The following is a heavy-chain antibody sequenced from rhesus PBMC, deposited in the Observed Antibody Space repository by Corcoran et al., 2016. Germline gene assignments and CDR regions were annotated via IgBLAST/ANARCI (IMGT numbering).Heavy chain of an antibody. CDR1: GFPFGSYA. Sequence: QVQLVQSGAEVKKPGASVKVSCKASGFPFGSYAISWVRQAPGQGLVGMGVHSPIVGVKKQAEKFQGRVTITADTSTSTAYMERSSLGSEDTAVYYCARGVGVTTALYWGQGVLVTVSS. CDR2: HSPIVGVK. CDR3: ARGVGVTTALY. J-gene: IGHJ4*01. V-gene: IGHV1-198*02. D-gene: IGHD4-17*01.